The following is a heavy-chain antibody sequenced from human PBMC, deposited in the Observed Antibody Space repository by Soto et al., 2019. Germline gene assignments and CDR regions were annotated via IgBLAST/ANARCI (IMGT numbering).Heavy chain of an antibody. CDR2: IYYSGST. J-gene: IGHJ5*02. CDR1: GGSISSGGYY. CDR3: ARDRKDVVVVPAAQGWCDT. Sequence: QVQLQESGPGLVKPSQTLSLPCTVSGGSISSGGYYWSWIRQHPGKGLEWIGYIYYSGSTYYNPSLGSRVTISVDTSKNQFSLKLNSVTAADTAVYYCARDRKDVVVVPAAQGWCDTWGQGTLVTVSS. V-gene: IGHV4-31*03. D-gene: IGHD2-2*01.